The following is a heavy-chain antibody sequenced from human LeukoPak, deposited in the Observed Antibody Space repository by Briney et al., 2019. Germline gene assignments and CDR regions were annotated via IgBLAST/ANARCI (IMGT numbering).Heavy chain of an antibody. V-gene: IGHV3-43*02. CDR1: GFTFDYYA. D-gene: IGHD2-15*01. J-gene: IGHJ4*02. Sequence: GGSLRLSCAASGFTFDYYAMHWVRQSPGKGLEWVSLISGDGGSTYYADSVKGRFTISRDNSKNSLYQQMNSLRTEDTALYYCANDLAGGRGWYYFDYWGQGPLVTVSS. CDR2: ISGDGGST. CDR3: ANDLAGGRGWYYFDY.